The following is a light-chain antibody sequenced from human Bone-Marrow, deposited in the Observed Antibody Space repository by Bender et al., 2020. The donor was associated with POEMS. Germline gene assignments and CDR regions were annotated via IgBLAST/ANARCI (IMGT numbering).Light chain of an antibody. CDR3: SSSTGSGAVV. V-gene: IGLV2-14*02. J-gene: IGLJ2*01. CDR1: SSDVGTYNL. Sequence: QSALTQPASVSGSPGQSITISCTGTSSDVGTYNLVSWYQQDPGKAPKLIIYEVSKRPSGVSDRFSGSKSGNTASLTISGLRAEDEGDYYCSSSTGSGAVVFGGGTKLTVL. CDR2: EVS.